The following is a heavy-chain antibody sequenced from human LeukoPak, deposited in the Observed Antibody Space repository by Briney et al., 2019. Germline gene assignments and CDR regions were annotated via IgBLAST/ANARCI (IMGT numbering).Heavy chain of an antibody. CDR1: GGSFSGYY. CDR2: INHSGST. CDR3: ARGITGTTGARGYYYYYMDV. D-gene: IGHD1-20*01. J-gene: IGHJ6*03. V-gene: IGHV4-34*01. Sequence: SETLSLTCAVYGGSFSGYYWSWIRQPPGKGLEWIGEINHSGSTNYNPSLKSRVTISVDKSKNQFSLKLSSVTAADTAVYYCARGITGTTGARGYYYYYMDVWGKGTTVTISS.